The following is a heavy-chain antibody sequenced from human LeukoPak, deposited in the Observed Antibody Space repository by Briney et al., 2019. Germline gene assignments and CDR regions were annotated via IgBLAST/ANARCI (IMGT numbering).Heavy chain of an antibody. J-gene: IGHJ4*02. CDR2: MNPNSGNT. CDR3: ARGDRVQLWSDY. V-gene: IGHV1-8*01. D-gene: IGHD5-18*01. Sequence: ALVKVSCKASGYTFSSYDMNWVRQATGQGLEWMGWMNPNSGNTGYAQKFQGRVIMTRNTSTSTAYMELSSLRSEDTAVYYCARGDRVQLWSDYWGQGTLVTVFS. CDR1: GYTFSSYD.